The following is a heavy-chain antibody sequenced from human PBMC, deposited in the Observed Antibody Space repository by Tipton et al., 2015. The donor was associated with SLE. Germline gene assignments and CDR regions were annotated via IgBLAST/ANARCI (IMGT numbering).Heavy chain of an antibody. CDR2: IYYSGST. CDR1: GGSITRGGCY. V-gene: IGHV4-31*03. D-gene: IGHD2-15*01. CDR3: ATHGESGNYFSALHS. Sequence: TLSLTCTVSGGSITRGGCYWTWIRQLPGKGLEWIGYIYYSGSTYSNPSLKSRLTISIDTSNSQFSLELSSVTVADTATYYCATHGESGNYFSALHSWGQGTLVTVSS. J-gene: IGHJ4*02.